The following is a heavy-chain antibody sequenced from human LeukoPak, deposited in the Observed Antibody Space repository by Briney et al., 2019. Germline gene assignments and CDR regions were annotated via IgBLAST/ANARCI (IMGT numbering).Heavy chain of an antibody. CDR3: AKDSGQWLVRHDAFDP. CDR1: GYSFTGYY. J-gene: IGHJ3*01. D-gene: IGHD6-19*01. CDR2: INPDTGVT. Sequence: GASVKVSCKASGYSFTGYYIHWVRQAAGQGLEWMGWINPDTGVTKFAQKFQGRVTMTRDTSISTAYMELIRLRPDDTAMYYCAKDSGQWLVRHDAFDPWGRGTMVTVSS. V-gene: IGHV1-2*02.